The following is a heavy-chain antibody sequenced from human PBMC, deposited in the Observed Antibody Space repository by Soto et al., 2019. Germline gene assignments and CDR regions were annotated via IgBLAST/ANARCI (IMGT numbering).Heavy chain of an antibody. D-gene: IGHD2-2*01. CDR2: IYYSGST. CDR3: AREVPAAMKHWFDP. J-gene: IGHJ5*02. V-gene: IGHV4-31*02. Sequence: DLEWIGYIYYSGSTYYNPSLKSRVTISVDTSKNQFSLKLSSVTAADTAVYYCAREVPAAMKHWFDPWGQGTLVTVSS.